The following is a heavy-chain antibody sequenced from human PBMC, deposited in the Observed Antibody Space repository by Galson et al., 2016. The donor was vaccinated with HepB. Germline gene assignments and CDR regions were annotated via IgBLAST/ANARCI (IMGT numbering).Heavy chain of an antibody. Sequence: SLRLSCAASGSSFSSYWMSWVRQAPGKGLEWVANIRQDGAESFYLGSVRGRFTISRDNAKNSVYLEVNSLRSDDTAVYYCARFGCTSCYDFYYYGMDVWGQGTTVTVSS. D-gene: IGHD2-2*01. CDR1: GSSFSSYW. CDR2: IRQDGAES. CDR3: ARFGCTSCYDFYYYGMDV. J-gene: IGHJ6*02. V-gene: IGHV3-7*01.